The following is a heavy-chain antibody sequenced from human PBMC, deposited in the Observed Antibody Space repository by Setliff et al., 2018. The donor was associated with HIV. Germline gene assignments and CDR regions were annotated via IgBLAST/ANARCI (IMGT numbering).Heavy chain of an antibody. Sequence: ASVKVSCKVYGYTLTDLSMHWVRQVPGKGLEWMGRFDPEDGDTIYAEKLQGRVTMTRNSIINTAYMELSSLRSEDTAVYYCASAGDKWEFDYWGQGTPVTVSS. V-gene: IGHV1-24*01. CDR2: FDPEDGDT. D-gene: IGHD1-26*01. J-gene: IGHJ4*02. CDR3: ASAGDKWEFDY. CDR1: GYTLTDLS.